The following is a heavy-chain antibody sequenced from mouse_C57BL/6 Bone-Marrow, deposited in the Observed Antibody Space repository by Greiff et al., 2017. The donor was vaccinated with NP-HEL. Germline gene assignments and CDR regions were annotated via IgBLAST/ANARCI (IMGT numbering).Heavy chain of an antibody. D-gene: IGHD3-1*01. Sequence: DVMLVESGGGLVKPGGSLKLSCAASGFTFSSYAMSWVRQTPEKRLEWVATISDGGSYTYYPDNVKGRFTISRDNAKNNLYLQMSHLKSEDTAMYYCARMDTRAFDVWGTGTTVTVSS. V-gene: IGHV5-4*03. J-gene: IGHJ1*03. CDR1: GFTFSSYA. CDR2: ISDGGSYT. CDR3: ARMDTRAFDV.